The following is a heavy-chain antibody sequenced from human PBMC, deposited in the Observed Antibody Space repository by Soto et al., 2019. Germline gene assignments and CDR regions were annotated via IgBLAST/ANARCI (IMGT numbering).Heavy chain of an antibody. CDR2: IYYIGNT. D-gene: IGHD1-26*01. CDR1: GGSMKNYC. V-gene: IGHV4-59*01. J-gene: IGHJ5*02. CDR3: ARGYSPSLGAAWARVRWFDP. Sequence: SETLSLTCTVSGGSMKNYCWSWIRQPPGKGLERIGYIYYIGNTNYNPSLESRVTISVDTSKNQFSLRLSSVTTADTAVYYCARGYSPSLGAAWARVRWFDPWGQGTLVTVSS.